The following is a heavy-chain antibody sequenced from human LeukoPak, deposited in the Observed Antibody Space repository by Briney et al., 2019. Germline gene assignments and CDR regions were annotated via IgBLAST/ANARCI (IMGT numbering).Heavy chain of an antibody. J-gene: IGHJ3*02. CDR1: GGSISSDGYS. CDR2: IYHSAST. CDR3: ARDWGTFRPGEGSAFDI. V-gene: IGHV4-30-2*01. D-gene: IGHD3-16*01. Sequence: SQTLSLTCVVSGGSISSDGYSWSWIRQPPGKGLEWNGCIYHSASTYYNPSLKSRVSISVDRSKNQFSLKLSSVTAADTAVYYCARDWGTFRPGEGSAFDIWGQGTMVTVSS.